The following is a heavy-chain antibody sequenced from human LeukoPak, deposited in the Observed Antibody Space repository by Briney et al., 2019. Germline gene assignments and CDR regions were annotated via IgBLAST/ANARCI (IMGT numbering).Heavy chain of an antibody. Sequence: GSSVKVSCKASGYTFTGYYMHWVRQAPGEGLEWMGWINPNSGGTNYAQKFQGRVTMTRDTSISTAYMELSRLRSDDTAVYYCARGLRGALGIWFDPWGQGTLVTVSS. CDR1: GYTFTGYY. CDR2: INPNSGGT. CDR3: ARGLRGALGIWFDP. J-gene: IGHJ5*02. V-gene: IGHV1-2*02. D-gene: IGHD3-16*01.